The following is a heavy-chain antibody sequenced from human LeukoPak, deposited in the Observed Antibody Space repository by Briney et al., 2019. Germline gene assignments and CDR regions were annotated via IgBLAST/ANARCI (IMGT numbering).Heavy chain of an antibody. Sequence: GASVKVSCKASGYTFTSYYMHWVRQAPGQGLEWMGIINPSGGSTSYAQKFQGRVTMTRDTSTSTVYMELSSLRSEDTAVYYCARDPGVAGTTPNYYYYMDVWGKGTTVTVSS. J-gene: IGHJ6*03. CDR2: INPSGGST. CDR1: GYTFTSYY. CDR3: ARDPGVAGTTPNYYYYMDV. V-gene: IGHV1-46*01. D-gene: IGHD1-1*01.